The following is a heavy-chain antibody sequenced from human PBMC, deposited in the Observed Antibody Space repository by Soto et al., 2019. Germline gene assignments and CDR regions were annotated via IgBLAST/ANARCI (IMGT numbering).Heavy chain of an antibody. CDR3: ARDPPPPDY. CDR1: GYTFASYA. Sequence: QVQLVQSGAEVKKPGASVKVSCKASGYTFASYAISWMRQAPGQGREWMGWISAYNGKTNYAQKLQGRVTMTTDTSTRTAYMELRSLRSDDTAVYSCARDPPPPDYWGQGTLVTVSS. V-gene: IGHV1-18*01. CDR2: ISAYNGKT. J-gene: IGHJ4*02.